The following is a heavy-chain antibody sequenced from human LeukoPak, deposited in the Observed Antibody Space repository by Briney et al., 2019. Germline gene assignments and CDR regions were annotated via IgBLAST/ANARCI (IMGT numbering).Heavy chain of an antibody. CDR1: GFTFSSYG. J-gene: IGHJ6*03. D-gene: IGHD2-15*01. CDR2: IRYDGSNK. V-gene: IGHV3-30*02. Sequence: GGSLRLSCAASGFTFSSYGMHWVRQAPGKGLEWVAFIRYDGSNKYYGDSVKGRFTISRDNSKNTLYLQMNSLRAEDTAIYYCAKVGATEYCSGGSCYIYYYMDVWGKGTTVTISS. CDR3: AKVGATEYCSGGSCYIYYYMDV.